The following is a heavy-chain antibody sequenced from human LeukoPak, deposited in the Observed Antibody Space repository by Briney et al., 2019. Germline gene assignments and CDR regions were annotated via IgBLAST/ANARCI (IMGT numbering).Heavy chain of an antibody. CDR3: ARFYCSGGSCYSRGIDY. J-gene: IGHJ4*02. CDR1: GYSFTSYW. D-gene: IGHD2-15*01. Sequence: GESLKISCKGSGYSFTSYWIGWVRQMPGKGLERMGIIYPGDSDTRYSPSFQGQVTISADKSISTAYLQWSSLRASDTAMYYCARFYCSGGSCYSRGIDYWGQGTLVTVSS. CDR2: IYPGDSDT. V-gene: IGHV5-51*01.